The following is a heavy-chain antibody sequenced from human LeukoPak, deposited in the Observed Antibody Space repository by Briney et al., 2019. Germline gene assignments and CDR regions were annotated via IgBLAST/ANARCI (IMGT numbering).Heavy chain of an antibody. J-gene: IGHJ4*02. CDR1: GFTFTRSA. CDR3: AAETYYYDRSEYAFDY. CDR2: IVVAGGET. V-gene: IGHV1-58*01. D-gene: IGHD3-22*01. Sequence: ASVKVSCEASGFTFTRSAVQWVRQARGQRLEWIGWIVVAGGETNYAQKFQGRVTITRDMPTSTVYMELSSLRSEDTAVYYCAAETYYYDRSEYAFDYWGQGTLVSVSS.